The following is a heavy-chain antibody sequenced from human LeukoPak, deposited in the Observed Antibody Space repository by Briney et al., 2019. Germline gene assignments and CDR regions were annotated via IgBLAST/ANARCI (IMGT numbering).Heavy chain of an antibody. CDR1: GFTFSNYA. CDR3: ATMVRGVIA. D-gene: IGHD3-10*01. CDR2: ISHNGGST. Sequence: GGSLRLSCSASGFTFSNYAMHWVRQAPGKGLEYVSAISHNGGSTYYADSVKGRFTISRDNSKNTLCLQMSSLRAEDTVVYYCATMVRGVIAWGQGTLVTVSS. V-gene: IGHV3-64D*06. J-gene: IGHJ4*02.